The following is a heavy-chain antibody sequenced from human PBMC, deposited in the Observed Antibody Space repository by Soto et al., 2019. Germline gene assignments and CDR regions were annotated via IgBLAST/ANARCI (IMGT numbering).Heavy chain of an antibody. Sequence: GGSLRLSCAASGFTFSSYGMHWVRQAPGKGLEWVAVISYDGSNKYYADSVKGRFTISRDNSKNTLYLQMNSLRAEDMAVYYCAKDEAADTGSFGYWGQGTLVTVSS. J-gene: IGHJ4*02. CDR1: GFTFSSYG. CDR3: AKDEAADTGSFGY. V-gene: IGHV3-30*18. D-gene: IGHD5-18*01. CDR2: ISYDGSNK.